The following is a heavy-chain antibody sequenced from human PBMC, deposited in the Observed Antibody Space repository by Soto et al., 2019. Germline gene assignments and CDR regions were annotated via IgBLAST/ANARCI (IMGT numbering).Heavy chain of an antibody. Sequence: GGSLRLSCAASGFTFSSYAMSWVRQAPGKGLEWVSAISGSGGSTYYADSVKGRFTISRDNSKNTLYLQMNSLRAEDTAVYYCAKTSEVVPAAMGSYFDYWGQGTLVTVSS. CDR3: AKTSEVVPAAMGSYFDY. J-gene: IGHJ4*02. CDR1: GFTFSSYA. V-gene: IGHV3-23*01. CDR2: ISGSGGST. D-gene: IGHD2-2*01.